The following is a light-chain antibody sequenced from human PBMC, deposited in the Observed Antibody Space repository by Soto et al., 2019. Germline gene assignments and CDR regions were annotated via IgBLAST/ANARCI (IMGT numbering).Light chain of an antibody. Sequence: EIVLTQSPATLSLSPGERATLSCRASQSVSSYLAWYQQKPGQAPRLLIYDASNRATGIPARFSGSGSGTEFTLTISSLEPEDFAVYYCQQRSNWPPAPFGQGTRLEIX. CDR3: QQRSNWPPAP. J-gene: IGKJ5*01. V-gene: IGKV3-11*01. CDR1: QSVSSY. CDR2: DAS.